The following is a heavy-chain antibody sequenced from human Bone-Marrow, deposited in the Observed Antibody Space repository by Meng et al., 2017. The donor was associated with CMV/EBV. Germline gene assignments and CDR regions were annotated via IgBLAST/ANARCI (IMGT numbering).Heavy chain of an antibody. CDR3: ARGKGYCGNIRCTYDGFDI. Sequence: SVKVSCKTSGGTFSNYAITWVRQAPGQGLEWMGGIIPIIGIGSDAQKFQGRVTITADKSTSTAYMKLSSLRSDDTAVYYCARGKGYCGNIRCTYDGFDIWGQGTMVTVSS. D-gene: IGHD2-2*01. V-gene: IGHV1-69*10. CDR2: IIPIIGIG. CDR1: GGTFSNYA. J-gene: IGHJ3*02.